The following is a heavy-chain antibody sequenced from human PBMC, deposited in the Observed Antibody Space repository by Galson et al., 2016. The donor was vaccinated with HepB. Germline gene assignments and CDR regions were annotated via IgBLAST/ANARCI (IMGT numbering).Heavy chain of an antibody. D-gene: IGHD3-16*01. CDR2: ISHDGNTT. Sequence: SLRLSCAASGFTLSFYWMHWVRQTPGKGLVWVSRISHDGNTTYYADSVKGRFTISRDNAKSTLYLQMNNLRAEDTAVYHCARVFPFYYDNEGHGVDAFDIWGQGTRVTVSS. CDR3: ARVFPFYYDNEGHGVDAFDI. CDR1: GFTLSFYW. V-gene: IGHV3-74*01. J-gene: IGHJ3*02.